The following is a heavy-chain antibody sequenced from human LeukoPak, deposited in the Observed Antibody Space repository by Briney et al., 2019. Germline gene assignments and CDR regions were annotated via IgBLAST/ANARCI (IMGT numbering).Heavy chain of an antibody. CDR3: TTRARGNYYDSSGYLVPYYYYYYMDV. V-gene: IGHV3-15*01. D-gene: IGHD3-22*01. CDR1: GFTFSNAW. Sequence: GGSLRLSCAASGFTFSNAWMSWVRQAPGKGLEWVGRIKSKTDGGTTDYAAPVKGRFTISRDDSKNTLYLQMNSLKTEDTAVYYCTTRARGNYYDSSGYLVPYYYYYYMDVWGNGTTVTVSS. CDR2: IKSKTDGGTT. J-gene: IGHJ6*03.